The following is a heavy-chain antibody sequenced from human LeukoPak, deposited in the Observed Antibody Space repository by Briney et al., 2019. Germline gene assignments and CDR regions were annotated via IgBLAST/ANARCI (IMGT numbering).Heavy chain of an antibody. CDR2: ISYDGSNK. D-gene: IGHD2-21*01. J-gene: IGHJ4*02. CDR3: ARATGHIVVTDY. CDR1: GFTFSSYA. Sequence: GRSLRLSYAASGFTFSSYAMHWVRQAPGKGLEWVAVISYDGSNKYYADSVKGRFTISRDNSKNTLYLQMNSLRAEDTAVYYCARATGHIVVTDYWGQGTLVTVSS. V-gene: IGHV3-30-3*01.